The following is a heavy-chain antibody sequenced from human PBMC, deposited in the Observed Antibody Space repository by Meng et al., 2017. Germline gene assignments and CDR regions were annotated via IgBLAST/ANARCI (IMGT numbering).Heavy chain of an antibody. CDR2: IWYDGSNK. J-gene: IGHJ2*01. V-gene: IGHV3-33*01. D-gene: IGHD2/OR15-2a*01. Sequence: QVQLVESGGGVVQPGRSLRLSCAGSGFTFSSYGMHWVRQAPGKGLEWVAVIWYDGSNKYYADSVKGRFTISRDNSKNTLYLQMNSLRAEDTAVYYCARGLSTTYWYFDLWGRGTLVTVSS. CDR3: ARGLSTTYWYFDL. CDR1: GFTFSSYG.